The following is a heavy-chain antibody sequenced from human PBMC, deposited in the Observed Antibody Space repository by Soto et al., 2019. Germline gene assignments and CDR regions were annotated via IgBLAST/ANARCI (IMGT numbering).Heavy chain of an antibody. CDR1: GFTFSTYA. J-gene: IGHJ6*02. Sequence: PGGSLRLSCAASGFTFSTYAMAWVRQAPGKGLEWVSGVSASGLNTDYADPVKGRFYISRDNSKNTVSLHMNSLRAEDTAVYYCAKGGYSSSWYIGLSHYYYYYGMDVWGQGTTVTVSS. D-gene: IGHD6-13*01. CDR2: VSASGLNT. V-gene: IGHV3-23*01. CDR3: AKGGYSSSWYIGLSHYYYYYGMDV.